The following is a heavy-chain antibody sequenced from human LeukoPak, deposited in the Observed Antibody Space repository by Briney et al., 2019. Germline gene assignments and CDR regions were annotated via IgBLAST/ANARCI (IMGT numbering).Heavy chain of an antibody. D-gene: IGHD4-17*01. V-gene: IGHV4-39*07. CDR3: ASSGPFYGSSVGPYFDY. CDR2: IYYSGST. J-gene: IGHJ4*02. CDR1: GGSISSSSYY. Sequence: SETLSLTCTVSGGSISSSSYYWGWIRQPPGKGLEWIGSIYYSGSTYYNPSLKSRVTISVDTSKNQFSLKLSSVTAADTAVYYCASSGPFYGSSVGPYFDYWGQGTLVTVSS.